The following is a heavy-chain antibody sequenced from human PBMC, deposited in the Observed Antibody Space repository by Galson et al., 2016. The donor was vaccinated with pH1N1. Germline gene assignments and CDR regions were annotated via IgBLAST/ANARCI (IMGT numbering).Heavy chain of an antibody. Sequence: SVKVSCKASGYIFTRDYFHWVRQAPGQGLEWMGVIDPSNGGTTYSQNFQGLVTMTRDTSTNTAYMELSGLKSEDTAVCFCIRDLGRLRDYWGQGTLVTVSS. CDR3: IRDLGRLRDY. D-gene: IGHD7-27*01. CDR2: IDPSNGGT. V-gene: IGHV1-46*01. J-gene: IGHJ4*02. CDR1: GYIFTRDY.